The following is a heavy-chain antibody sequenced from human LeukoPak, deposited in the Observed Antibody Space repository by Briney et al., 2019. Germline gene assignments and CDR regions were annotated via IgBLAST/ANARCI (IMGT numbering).Heavy chain of an antibody. CDR1: GFTVSNNY. D-gene: IGHD3-22*01. Sequence: PGGSLRLSCAVSGFTVSNNYMSWVRQAPGKGLEWVAVIWYDGSNKYYADSVKGRFTISRDNSKNTLYLQMNSLRAEDTAVYYCARDAGDSSGYIDYWGQGTLVSVSS. CDR2: IWYDGSNK. V-gene: IGHV3-33*08. J-gene: IGHJ4*02. CDR3: ARDAGDSSGYIDY.